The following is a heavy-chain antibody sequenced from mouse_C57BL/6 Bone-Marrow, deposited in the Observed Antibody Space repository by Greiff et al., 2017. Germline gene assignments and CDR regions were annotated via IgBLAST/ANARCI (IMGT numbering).Heavy chain of an antibody. Sequence: QVQLQQSGAELVRPGASVKLSCKASGYTFTSYWMHWVKQRPIQGLEWIGNIDPSDSETHYNQKFKDKDTLTVDKSSSTAYMQLSSLTSEDSAVYYCARCPIATVVAPRFDVWGTGTTVTVSS. CDR1: GYTFTSYW. D-gene: IGHD1-1*01. V-gene: IGHV1-52*01. CDR3: ARCPIATVVAPRFDV. CDR2: IDPSDSET. J-gene: IGHJ1*03.